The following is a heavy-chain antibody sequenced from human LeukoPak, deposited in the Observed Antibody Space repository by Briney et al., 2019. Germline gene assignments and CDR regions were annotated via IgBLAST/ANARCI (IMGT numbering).Heavy chain of an antibody. Sequence: ASVKVSCKVSGYTLTELSMHWVRQAPGKGLEWMGGFDPEDGETIYAQKFQGRVTMTEDTSTDTAYMELSSLRSEDTAVYYCATDLNLVKGRGVAPDYWGQGTLVTVSS. J-gene: IGHJ4*02. CDR2: FDPEDGET. CDR3: ATDLNLVKGRGVAPDY. V-gene: IGHV1-24*01. CDR1: GYTLTELS. D-gene: IGHD2-15*01.